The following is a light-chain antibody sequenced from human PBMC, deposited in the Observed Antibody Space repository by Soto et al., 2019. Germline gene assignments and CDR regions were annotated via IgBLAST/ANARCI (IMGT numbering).Light chain of an antibody. Sequence: DVVLTQTPLSLSVTPGHPASMSCXSSQSXLYGDGKTYLYWYLQRPGQPPQXXIYDGSNRFSGVPDRFSGSGAGTDFTLKINRVEAEDVGVYYCMQRTHVPITFGQGTRLEIK. V-gene: IGKV2D-29*01. J-gene: IGKJ5*01. CDR2: DGS. CDR3: MQRTHVPIT. CDR1: QSXLYGDGKTY.